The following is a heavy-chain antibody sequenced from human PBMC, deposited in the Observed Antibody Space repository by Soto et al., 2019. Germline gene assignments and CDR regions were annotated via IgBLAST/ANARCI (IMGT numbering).Heavy chain of an antibody. V-gene: IGHV6-1*01. CDR1: GDSVSSDSST. Sequence: QVQLQQSGPGLVKPSQTLSLTCAISGDSVSSDSSTWNWIRQSSSRGLEWLGRTYYRSKWYNDYAVYVKSRISINPDTSKNQFSLQLNSVTSEDTAEYYCARTTTFDYWGQGTLVTVSS. CDR2: TYYRSKWYN. J-gene: IGHJ4*02. D-gene: IGHD1-1*01. CDR3: ARTTTFDY.